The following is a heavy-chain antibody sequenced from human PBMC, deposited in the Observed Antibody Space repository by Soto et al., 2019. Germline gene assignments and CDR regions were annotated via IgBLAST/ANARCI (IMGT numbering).Heavy chain of an antibody. CDR3: ACGPISGVATIWDYANWFDP. Sequence: QAQLVQSGAEVKKPGASVKVSCKASGYSFTDFAMHWVRLASGQRLEWMGWINADKGDTKYSPKFQGRVTITRDTSATTVNKELRSRRSEDTAVYYCACGPISGVATIWDYANWFDPWGQGSLVTVST. V-gene: IGHV1-3*01. D-gene: IGHD5-12*01. CDR1: GYSFTDFA. J-gene: IGHJ5*02. CDR2: INADKGDT.